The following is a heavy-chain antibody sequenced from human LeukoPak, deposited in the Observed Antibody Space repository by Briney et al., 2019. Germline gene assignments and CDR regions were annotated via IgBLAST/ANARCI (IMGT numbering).Heavy chain of an antibody. D-gene: IGHD2-2*01. J-gene: IGHJ4*02. V-gene: IGHV1-24*01. CDR2: VDPEDGET. CDR3: ATGTIVVVPAAIGAFDY. Sequence: GASVKVSCKVSGYTLTELSMHWVRQAPGKGLEWMGGVDPEDGETIYAQKFQGRVTMTEDTSTDTAYMELSSLRSEDTAVYYCATGTIVVVPAAIGAFDYWGQGTLVTVSS. CDR1: GYTLTELS.